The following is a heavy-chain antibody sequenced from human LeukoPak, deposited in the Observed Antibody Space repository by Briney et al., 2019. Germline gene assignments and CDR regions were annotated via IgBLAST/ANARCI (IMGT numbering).Heavy chain of an antibody. CDR3: TKGPHYNYYTIQIYYFDN. V-gene: IGHV3-23*01. D-gene: IGHD3-10*01. CDR1: GFTFSSYA. J-gene: IGHJ4*02. Sequence: PGGSLRLSCAASGFTFSSYAMSWVRQAPGKGLEWVSAISGSGGSTYYADSVKGRFTISRDNSKNTLYLEMHSLRAEDTAIYYCTKGPHYNYYTIQIYYFDNWGQGTLVTVSS. CDR2: ISGSGGST.